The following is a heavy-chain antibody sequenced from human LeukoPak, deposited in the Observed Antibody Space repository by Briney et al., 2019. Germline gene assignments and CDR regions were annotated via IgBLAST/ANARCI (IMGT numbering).Heavy chain of an antibody. V-gene: IGHV4-59*01. CDR2: IYYGGST. Sequence: SETLSLTCTVSGGFISSYYWSWIRQPPGKGLEWIGYIYYGGSTNYNPSLKSRVTISVDTSKNQFSLKLSSVTAADTAVYYCARVIAVGATRYFDYWGQGTLVTVSS. CDR3: ARVIAVGATRYFDY. J-gene: IGHJ4*02. D-gene: IGHD1-26*01. CDR1: GGFISSYY.